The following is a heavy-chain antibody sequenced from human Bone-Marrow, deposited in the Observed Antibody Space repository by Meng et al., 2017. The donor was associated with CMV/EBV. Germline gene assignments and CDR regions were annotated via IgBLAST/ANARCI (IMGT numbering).Heavy chain of an antibody. CDR1: GYTFTSYY. V-gene: IGHV1-46*01. D-gene: IGHD3-10*01. J-gene: IGHJ6*02. CDR2: INPSGGST. Sequence: ASVKVSCKASGYTFTSYYMHWVRQAPGQGLEWMGIINPSGGSTSYAQKFQGRVTMTRDTSTSTVYMELSSLRSEDTAVYYCARGERGSGSYYTYYYYGMDVWGQGTTVTVSS. CDR3: ARGERGSGSYYTYYYYGMDV.